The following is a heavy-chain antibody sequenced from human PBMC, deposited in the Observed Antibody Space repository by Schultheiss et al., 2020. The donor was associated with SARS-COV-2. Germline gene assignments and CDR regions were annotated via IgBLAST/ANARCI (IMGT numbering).Heavy chain of an antibody. J-gene: IGHJ6*02. CDR2: IYYTWAT. CDR1: GGSISSTTYY. V-gene: IGHV4-39*01. Sequence: SQTLSLTCTVSGGSISSTTYYWGWIRQPPGKGLEWIGNIYYTWATNYSPSLRSRVIISIDTSKNQFSLKLSSVTAADTAVYSCARLSLLKGYSMDVWGQGTTVTVSS. CDR3: ARLSLLKGYSMDV.